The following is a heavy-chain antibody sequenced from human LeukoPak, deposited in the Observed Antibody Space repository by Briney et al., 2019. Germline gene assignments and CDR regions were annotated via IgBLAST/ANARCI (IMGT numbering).Heavy chain of an antibody. CDR3: ATYVGYCSSTSRYVPIWDYYYMDV. CDR2: INHSGST. J-gene: IGHJ6*03. CDR1: GGSFSGYY. V-gene: IGHV4-34*01. D-gene: IGHD2-2*01. Sequence: SETLSLTCAVYGGSFSGYYWSWVRQPPGKGLEWIGEINHSGSTNYNPSLKSRVTISVDTSKNQFSLKLSSVTAADTAVYYCATYVGYCSSTSRYVPIWDYYYMDVWGKGTTVTVSS.